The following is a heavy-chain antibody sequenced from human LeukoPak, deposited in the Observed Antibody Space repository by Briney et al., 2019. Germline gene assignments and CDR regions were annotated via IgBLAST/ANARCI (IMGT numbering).Heavy chain of an antibody. V-gene: IGHV3-21*01. CDR1: GFTFSSYS. CDR3: ARGDGATPPDAFDI. CDR2: ISSSSSYI. Sequence: PGGSLRLSCAASGFTFSSYSMNWVRRAPGKGLQWVPSISSSSSYIYYADSVKGRFTISRDNVKNSLYLQMNSLRGEDTAVYYCARGDGATPPDAFDIWGQGTMVTVSS. D-gene: IGHD3-10*01. J-gene: IGHJ3*02.